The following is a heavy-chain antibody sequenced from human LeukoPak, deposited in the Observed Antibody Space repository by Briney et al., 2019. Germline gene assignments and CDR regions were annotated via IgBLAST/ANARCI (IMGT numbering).Heavy chain of an antibody. CDR3: VRDGDWGLGSYFAY. J-gene: IGHJ4*02. Sequence: GGSLRLSCAASGFTFSSFAMHWVRQAPGKGLEWVAFISSDGSNKYYADSLKGRFTISRDNSKNTLYLQMNTLRAEDTTLYYCVRDGDWGLGSYFAYWGQGTLVTVSS. CDR1: GFTFSSFA. CDR2: ISSDGSNK. V-gene: IGHV3-30*04. D-gene: IGHD7-27*01.